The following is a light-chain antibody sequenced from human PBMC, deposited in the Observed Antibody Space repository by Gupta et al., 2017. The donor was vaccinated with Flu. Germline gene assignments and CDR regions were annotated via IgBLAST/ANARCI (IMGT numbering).Light chain of an antibody. CDR2: HAS. CDR3: QRRTSWPPWT. CDR1: QSVSSY. J-gene: IGKJ1*01. Sequence: EIVLTQSPATLSLSPGERATLSCRASQSVSSYLAWYQQKPGQAPRLLIYHASNRATGIPARFSGSGYGTDFTLTISSREPEDFAVYYCQRRTSWPPWTFGQGTKVEIK. V-gene: IGKV3-11*01.